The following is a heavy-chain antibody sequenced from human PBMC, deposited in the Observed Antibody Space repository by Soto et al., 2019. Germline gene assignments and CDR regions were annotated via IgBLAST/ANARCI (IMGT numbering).Heavy chain of an antibody. CDR1: GGSMKNYY. Sequence: SETLSLTCTVSGGSMKNYYWSWLRQPPGKGLEWIGHVFYSGSTKYNPSLKSRVTISVDTSKNLFSLRLNSVTAADTAVYYCAMTVTTLYNCLDPWGQGTLVTVSS. V-gene: IGHV4-59*08. CDR3: AMTVTTLYNCLDP. D-gene: IGHD1-7*01. J-gene: IGHJ5*02. CDR2: VFYSGST.